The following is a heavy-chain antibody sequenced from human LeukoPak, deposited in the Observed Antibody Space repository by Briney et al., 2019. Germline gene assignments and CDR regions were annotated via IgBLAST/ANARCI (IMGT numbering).Heavy chain of an antibody. Sequence: PGGSLRLSCVASGFAFTNSAMSWVRQAPGKGVEWVSSISATGRTTYYAHSVKGRFTISRDSSKNTLYLQMNSLRAEDTAVYYCAKDREYLNWFDLWGQGTLVTVSS. CDR1: GFAFTNSA. D-gene: IGHD2/OR15-2a*01. CDR2: ISATGRTT. J-gene: IGHJ5*02. CDR3: AKDREYLNWFDL. V-gene: IGHV3-23*01.